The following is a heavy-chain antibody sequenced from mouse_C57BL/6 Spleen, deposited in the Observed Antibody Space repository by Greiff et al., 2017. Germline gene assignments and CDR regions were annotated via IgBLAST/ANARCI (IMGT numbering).Heavy chain of an antibody. D-gene: IGHD1-1*01. CDR3: ARGDYYGSSYPDY. V-gene: IGHV1-59*01. Sequence: QVQLQQPGAELVRPGTSVKLSCKASGYTFTSYWMHWVKQRPGPGLEWIGVIDPSDSYTNYNQKFKGKATLTVDTSSSTAYMQLSSLTSEDSAVYYCARGDYYGSSYPDYWGQGTTLTVSS. CDR2: IDPSDSYT. CDR1: GYTFTSYW. J-gene: IGHJ2*01.